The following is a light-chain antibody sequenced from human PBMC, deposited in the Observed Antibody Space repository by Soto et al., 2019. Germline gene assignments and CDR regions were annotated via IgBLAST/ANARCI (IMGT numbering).Light chain of an antibody. J-gene: IGKJ2*01. CDR2: GAS. Sequence: EIVLTQSPGTLSVSPGERATLSCRASQSVSSNFLTWYQQKPGQAPRLLIYGASSRATGIPDRFSGSGSGTDFTLTISRLEPEDIAVYFCQQFGNSVYTFGQGTKLEIK. CDR1: QSVSSNF. V-gene: IGKV3-20*01. CDR3: QQFGNSVYT.